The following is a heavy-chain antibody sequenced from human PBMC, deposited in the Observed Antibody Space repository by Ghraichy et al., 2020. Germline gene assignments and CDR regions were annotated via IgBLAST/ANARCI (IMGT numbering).Heavy chain of an antibody. CDR2: IIPIFGTA. CDR1: GGTFSSYA. CDR3: ARDLHPRYYYDSSGYSLNDAFDI. Sequence: SVKVSCKASGGTFSSYAISWVRQAPGQGLEWMGGIIPIFGTANYAQKFQGRVTITADESTSTAYMELSSLRSEDTAVYYCARDLHPRYYYDSSGYSLNDAFDIWGQGTMVTVSS. J-gene: IGHJ3*02. V-gene: IGHV1-69*13. D-gene: IGHD3-22*01.